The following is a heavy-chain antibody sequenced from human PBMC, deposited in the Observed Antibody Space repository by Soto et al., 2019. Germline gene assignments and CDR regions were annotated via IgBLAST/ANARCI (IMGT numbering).Heavy chain of an antibody. CDR1: GFTVSHNY. CDR2: IYSGGDT. D-gene: IGHD3-22*01. CDR3: ARSSRTDDYDSSGYYLDGFDV. J-gene: IGHJ3*01. Sequence: QAGGSLRLSCAASGFTVSHNYMSWVRQAPAKGLEWVSGIYSGGDTYYADSVKGRFTISRDNSKNTVYLQMKSLSAADTAVYYCARSSRTDDYDSSGYYLDGFDVWGQGTLVTVSS. V-gene: IGHV3-53*01.